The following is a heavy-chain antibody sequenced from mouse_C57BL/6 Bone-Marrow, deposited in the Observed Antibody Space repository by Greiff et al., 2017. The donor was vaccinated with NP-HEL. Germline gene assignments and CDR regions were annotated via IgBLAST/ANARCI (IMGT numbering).Heavy chain of an antibody. CDR1: GFTFSSYG. Sequence: VQLQQSGGDLVKPGGSLKLSCAASGFTFSSYGMSWVRQTPDKRLEWVATISSGGSYPYSPDRVKGRFPISRDNAKNTLYLQMSSLKSEDTAMYYCARQYYDWFAYWGQGTLVTVSA. J-gene: IGHJ3*01. CDR3: ARQYYDWFAY. V-gene: IGHV5-6*01. CDR2: ISSGGSYP. D-gene: IGHD2-4*01.